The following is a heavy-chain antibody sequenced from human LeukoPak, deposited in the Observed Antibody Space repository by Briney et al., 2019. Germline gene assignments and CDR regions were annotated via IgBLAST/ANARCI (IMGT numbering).Heavy chain of an antibody. D-gene: IGHD6-13*01. CDR1: GFTFSSYG. CDR2: ISGSGGST. J-gene: IGHJ4*02. CDR3: AKSPSSAAAGMYYFDY. Sequence: GGSLRLSCAASGFTFSSYGMSWVRQAPGKGLEWVSAISGSGGSTYYADSVKGRFTISRDNSKNTLYLQMNSLRAEDTAVYYCAKSPSSAAAGMYYFDYWGQGTLVTVSS. V-gene: IGHV3-23*01.